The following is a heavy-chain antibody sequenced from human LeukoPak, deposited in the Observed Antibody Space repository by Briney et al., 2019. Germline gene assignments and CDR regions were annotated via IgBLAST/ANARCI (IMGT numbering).Heavy chain of an antibody. CDR3: ARHNDYYVVGGMDV. Sequence: SQTLSLTCTVSGGSISSGGYYWSWIRQHPGKGLEWIGYIYNSGITYYNPSLKSRATISVHTSKNQFSLRLSSVTAADTAVYYCARHNDYYVVGGMDVWGQGTTVTVSS. CDR2: IYNSGIT. V-gene: IGHV4-31*03. CDR1: GGSISSGGYY. D-gene: IGHD3-10*02. J-gene: IGHJ6*02.